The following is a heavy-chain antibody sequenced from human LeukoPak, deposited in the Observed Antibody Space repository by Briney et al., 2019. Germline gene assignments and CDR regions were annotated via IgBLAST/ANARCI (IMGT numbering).Heavy chain of an antibody. V-gene: IGHV1-58*01. CDR2: IVVGSGNT. CDR1: RFTFTNSA. J-gene: IGHJ6*02. D-gene: IGHD1-26*01. Sequence: SLKVSCKASRFTFTNSAVQWVRQTRGQRLERIGWIVVGSGNTNYAQKFQERVTIIRDMTTSTAYMELSSLRSEDTAVYYCAAVGGGTTFYYYGMDIWGQGTTVTVSS. CDR3: AAVGGGTTFYYYGMDI.